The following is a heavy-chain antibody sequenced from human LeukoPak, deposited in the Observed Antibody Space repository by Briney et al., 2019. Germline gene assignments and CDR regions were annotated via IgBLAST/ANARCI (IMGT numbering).Heavy chain of an antibody. J-gene: IGHJ5*02. CDR1: GYTFTGYY. CDR2: INPNSGGT. V-gene: IGHV1-2*02. D-gene: IGHD3-22*01. Sequence: SVQVSCKASGYTFTGYYMHWVRQAPGQGLEWMGWINPNSGGTNYAQKFQGRVTMTRDTSISTAYMELSRLRSDDTAVYYCARGDKNYYDSSGYSSCLDPWGQGTLVTVSS. CDR3: ARGDKNYYDSSGYSSCLDP.